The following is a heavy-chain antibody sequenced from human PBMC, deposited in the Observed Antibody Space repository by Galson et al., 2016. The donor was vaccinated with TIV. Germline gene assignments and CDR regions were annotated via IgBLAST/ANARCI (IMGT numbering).Heavy chain of an antibody. V-gene: IGHV5-51*01. D-gene: IGHD3-9*01. CDR2: IFPCDSDT. CDR3: ARRRETDLQDFDWSLDPRTNYYDF. J-gene: IGHJ4*02. Sequence: QSGAEVKKPGESLKISCKGFGYSFTSYWIGWVRQMPGKGLESVGIIFPCDSDTRYRPSFQGQVTISADRSTNTAYLHWNSLRTSDTAIYYCARRRETDLQDFDWSLDPRTNYYDFWGQGTLVTVSS. CDR1: GYSFTSYW.